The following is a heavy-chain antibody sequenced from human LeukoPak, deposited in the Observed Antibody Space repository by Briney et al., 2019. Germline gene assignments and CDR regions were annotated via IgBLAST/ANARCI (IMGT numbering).Heavy chain of an antibody. J-gene: IGHJ4*02. CDR1: GGTFSSYA. V-gene: IGHV1-69*01. D-gene: IGHD3-10*01. Sequence: ASVTVSCKASGGTFSSYAISWVRQAPGQGLEWMGGIIPIFGTANYAQKFQGRVTITADESTSTAYMELSSLRSEDTAVYYCARDGGSEYYFDYWGQGTMVTVSS. CDR3: ARDGGSEYYFDY. CDR2: IIPIFGTA.